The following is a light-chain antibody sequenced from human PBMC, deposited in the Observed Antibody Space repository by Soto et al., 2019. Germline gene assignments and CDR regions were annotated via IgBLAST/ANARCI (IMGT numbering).Light chain of an antibody. CDR3: LQDFNYPWS. CDR2: GAS. CDR1: QGIRND. J-gene: IGKJ1*01. V-gene: IGKV1-6*01. Sequence: AIQMTQSPSSLSASVGDRVTITCRASQGIRNDLDWYQQKPGKVPKLLIYGASNLQRGVPSRFSGSGSGTIFTLTISSLQPEDFGTYYCLQDFNYPWSFGQGTKVDNK.